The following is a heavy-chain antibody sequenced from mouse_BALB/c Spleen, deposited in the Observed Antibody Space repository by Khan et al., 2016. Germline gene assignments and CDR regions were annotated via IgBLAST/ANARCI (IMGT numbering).Heavy chain of an antibody. V-gene: IGHV1S56*01. D-gene: IGHD2-14*01. CDR3: AREENGYYRYRFDY. J-gene: IGHJ2*01. CDR1: GYTFTNYY. Sequence: QVQLQQSGPELVKPGASVRISCKASGYTFTNYYIHWVKQRPGQGLEWIGWIYPGTIYTKYNEKFKGKATLTADKSSSTAYMQLSSLTSEDSAVYFCAREENGYYRYRFDYWGQGTTLTVSS. CDR2: IYPGTIYT.